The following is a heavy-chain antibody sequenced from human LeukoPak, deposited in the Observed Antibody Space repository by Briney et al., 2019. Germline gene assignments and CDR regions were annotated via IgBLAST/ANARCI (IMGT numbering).Heavy chain of an antibody. V-gene: IGHV4-61*01. CDR2: IYYSGST. J-gene: IGHJ5*02. CDR3: ARTRGYSYGLLWFDP. D-gene: IGHD5-18*01. CDR1: GGSVSSGSYY. Sequence: SETLSLTCTVSGGSVSSGSYYWSWIRQPPGKGLEWIGYIYYSGSTNYNPSLKSRVTISVDTSKNQFSLKLSSVTAADTAVYYCARTRGYSYGLLWFDPWGQGTLVTVSS.